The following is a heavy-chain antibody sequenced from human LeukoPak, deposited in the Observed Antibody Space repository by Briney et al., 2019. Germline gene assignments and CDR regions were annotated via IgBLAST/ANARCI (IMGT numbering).Heavy chain of an antibody. J-gene: IGHJ4*02. D-gene: IGHD6-19*01. CDR2: ISWNSGSI. CDR1: GFIFDNYA. V-gene: IGHV3-9*01. CDR3: AKDNRRHYTSGPNPDSLH. Sequence: GRSLRLSCAGSGFIFDNYAMHWVRQPPGKGLEWVSGISWNSGSIDYADSVKGRFTISRDNAKNSLYLQMNSLRVEDTAFYYCAKDNRRHYTSGPNPDSLHWGQGALVTVSS.